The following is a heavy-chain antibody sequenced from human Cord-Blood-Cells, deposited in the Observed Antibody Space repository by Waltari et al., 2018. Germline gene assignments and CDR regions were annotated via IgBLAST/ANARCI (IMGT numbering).Heavy chain of an antibody. CDR2: IYYSGST. CDR1: GGSVSSGSYY. V-gene: IGHV4-61*01. D-gene: IGHD2-21*01. CDR3: ARVRGWGSWVDY. J-gene: IGHJ4*02. Sequence: QVQLQESGPGLVKPSETLSLTSTVSGGSVSSGSYYWSCIRQPPGKGLEWIGYIYYSGSTNYNPSLKSRVTISVDTSKNQFSLKLSSVTAADTAVYYCARVRGWGSWVDYWGQGTLVTVSS.